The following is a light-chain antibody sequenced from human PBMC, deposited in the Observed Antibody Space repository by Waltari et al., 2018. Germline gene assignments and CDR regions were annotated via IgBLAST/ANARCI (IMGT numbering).Light chain of an antibody. CDR1: QRISDNS. V-gene: IGKV3-20*01. J-gene: IGKJ4*01. Sequence: NVLTQSPGTLSLSPGEGATLSCRASQRISDNSLAWFQQKPGQAPRLLIYGASSRATGVPDRFSGSGSGTDFTLTISRLEPEDFVVDYCHQYGSSWRTFGGGTKVEIK. CDR2: GAS. CDR3: HQYGSSWRT.